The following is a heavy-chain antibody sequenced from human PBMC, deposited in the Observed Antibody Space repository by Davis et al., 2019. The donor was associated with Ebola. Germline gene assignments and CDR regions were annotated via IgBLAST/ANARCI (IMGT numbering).Heavy chain of an antibody. Sequence: PGGSLRLSCAASGFTFGTYAMHWVRQAPGKRLEWVAVISYHGSEKYYADSVKGRFTSSRDNAKNSVYLQMNSLRAEDTAVYYCARDWAGLDVWGKGTTVTVSS. D-gene: IGHD3-16*01. CDR1: GFTFGTYA. CDR3: ARDWAGLDV. CDR2: ISYHGSEK. V-gene: IGHV3-30-3*01. J-gene: IGHJ6*04.